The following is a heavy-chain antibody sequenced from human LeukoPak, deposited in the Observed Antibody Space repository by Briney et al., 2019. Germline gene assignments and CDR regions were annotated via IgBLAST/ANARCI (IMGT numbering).Heavy chain of an antibody. CDR1: GYTFTSYD. CDR2: MNPNSGNT. CDR3: AVDDSSGYSVDY. Sequence: ASVKVSCKASGYTFTSYDINWVRQATGQGLEWMGWMNPNSGNTGYAQKFQGRVTMTRNTSISTAYMELSSLRSEDTAVYYCAVDDSSGYSVDYWGQGTLVTVSS. J-gene: IGHJ4*02. D-gene: IGHD3-22*01. V-gene: IGHV1-8*01.